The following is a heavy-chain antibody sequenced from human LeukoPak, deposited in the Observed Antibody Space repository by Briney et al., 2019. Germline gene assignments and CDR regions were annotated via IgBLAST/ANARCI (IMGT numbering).Heavy chain of an antibody. CDR2: IYTSGST. J-gene: IGHJ5*02. CDR1: GGSISRYY. D-gene: IGHD4/OR15-4a*01. V-gene: IGHV4-4*07. Sequence: PSETLSLTCTVSGGSISRYYWSWIRQPAGKGLEWIGRIYTSGSTNYNPSLKSRVTMSVDTSKNQFSLKLGSVIAADTAVYYCVDYSPSSGCFDPWGQGTLVTISS. CDR3: VDYSPSSGCFDP.